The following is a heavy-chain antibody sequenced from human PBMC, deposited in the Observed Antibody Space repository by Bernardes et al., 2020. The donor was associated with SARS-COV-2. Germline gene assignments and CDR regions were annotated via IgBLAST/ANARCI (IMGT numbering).Heavy chain of an antibody. CDR1: GFMFRAFD. D-gene: IGHD3-10*01. CDR3: VRDFGRIEVRGILGGDVFDV. J-gene: IGHJ3*01. V-gene: IGHV3-48*03. CDR2: ISASGTTT. Sequence: GSLRLSCVGSGFMFRAFDMNWVRQAPGKGLEWIAHISASGTTTYYAASVEGLFSISRDDAETSVYLQMDRLRAEDTGVYYCVRDFGRIEVRGILGGDVFDVWGQGTVVTVSS.